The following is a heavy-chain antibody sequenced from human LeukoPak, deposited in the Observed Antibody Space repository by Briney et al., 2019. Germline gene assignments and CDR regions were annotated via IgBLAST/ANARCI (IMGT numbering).Heavy chain of an antibody. CDR2: ISPSGDIT. Sequence: GGSLRLSCAGSGFSFSSHGMNWVRQAPGQGLEWVSGISPSGDITYYTVSVRGRFTISRANLKNSLSIQVKSLSANATAIYSCAKDDDWGSYKHWGQGTLVTVSS. CDR1: GFSFSSHG. CDR3: AKDDDWGSYKH. D-gene: IGHD3-16*01. J-gene: IGHJ1*01. V-gene: IGHV3-23*01.